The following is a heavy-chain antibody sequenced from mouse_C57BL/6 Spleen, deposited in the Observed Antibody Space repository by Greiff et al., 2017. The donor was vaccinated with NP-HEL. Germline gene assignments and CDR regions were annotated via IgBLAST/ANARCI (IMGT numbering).Heavy chain of an antibody. J-gene: IGHJ1*03. CDR3: ARDGSSPRWYFDV. V-gene: IGHV1-64*01. CDR2: IHPNSGST. D-gene: IGHD1-1*01. CDR1: GYTFTSYW. Sequence: QVQLQQPGAELVKPGASVKLSCKASGYTFTSYWMHWVKQRPGQGLEWIGMIHPNSGSTNYNEKFKSKATLTVDKSSSTAYMQLSSLTSEDSAVYYCARDGSSPRWYFDVWGTGTTVTVSS.